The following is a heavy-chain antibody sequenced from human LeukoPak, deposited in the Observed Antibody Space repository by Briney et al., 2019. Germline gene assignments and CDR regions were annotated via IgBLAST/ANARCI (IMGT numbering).Heavy chain of an antibody. Sequence: HPGGSLRLSCAASGFTFSRYWMTWVRQVPGKGLEWVANIKQDGSEKYYVDSVKGRFTNSRDNAKTSLFLQMNSLRAEDTAVYYCARNPAAGYYYYYMDVWGKGTTVTISS. CDR1: GFTFSRYW. V-gene: IGHV3-7*01. CDR3: ARNPAAGYYYYYMDV. CDR2: IKQDGSEK. J-gene: IGHJ6*03. D-gene: IGHD6-13*01.